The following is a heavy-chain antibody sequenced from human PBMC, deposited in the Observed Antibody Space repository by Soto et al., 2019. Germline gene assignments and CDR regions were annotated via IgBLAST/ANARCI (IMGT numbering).Heavy chain of an antibody. Sequence: EVQLLESGGGLVQPGRSLRLSCTASGFTFSSHAMTWVRQAPGKGLEWVSGLSDSGDSIYYADSVKGRFTIYRDNSMNTLYLQTNTLRVEHTAVYYCAKVASSWYAGFFDLWCQGTLVTVSS. CDR1: GFTFSSHA. CDR2: LSDSGDSI. J-gene: IGHJ4*02. V-gene: IGHV3-23*01. CDR3: AKVASSWYAGFFDL. D-gene: IGHD6-13*01.